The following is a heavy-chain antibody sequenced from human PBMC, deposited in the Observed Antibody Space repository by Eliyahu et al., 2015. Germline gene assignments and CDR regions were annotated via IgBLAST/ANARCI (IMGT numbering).Heavy chain of an antibody. J-gene: IGHJ4*02. CDR1: GGSFSNYY. CDR2: ITQSGST. CDR3: ARGPRYCNSDSCRELDY. D-gene: IGHD2-15*01. V-gene: IGHV4-34*01. Sequence: QVQLQQWGAGLLKPSETLSLTCAXYGGSFSNYYWGWIRQPPGKGLEWIGEITQSGSTKYNASLETRVTISVHTSKNQFSLILRSVTAADTAVYYCARGPRYCNSDSCRELDYWGQGTLVTVSS.